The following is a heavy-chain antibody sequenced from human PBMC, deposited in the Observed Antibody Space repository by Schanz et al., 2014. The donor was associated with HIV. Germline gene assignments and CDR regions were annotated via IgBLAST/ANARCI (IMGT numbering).Heavy chain of an antibody. CDR2: MIWNNGI. CDR1: GFIFSDYS. CDR3: TRDGGCSGSACYGYGMDV. V-gene: IGHV3-48*02. J-gene: IGHJ6*02. D-gene: IGHD1-26*01. Sequence: EVQLWESGGALVQPGGSLRLSCAASGFIFSDYSMNWVRQAPGKGLEWVAHMIWNNGIYYADSVKGRFTISRDNAKNTLFLQMNNLREDDTAVYYCTRDGGCSGSACYGYGMDVWGQGTTVTVSS.